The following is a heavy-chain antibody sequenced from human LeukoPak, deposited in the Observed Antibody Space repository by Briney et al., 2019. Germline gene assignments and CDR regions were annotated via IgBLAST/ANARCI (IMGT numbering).Heavy chain of an antibody. D-gene: IGHD3-10*01. Sequence: GASVTVSCKASGYTFTSYDINWVRQAPGQGLEWMGWINPNSGGTNYAQKFQGRVTMTRDTSISTAYMELNRLRSDDTAVYYCVNTVFRGVIMIDYWGQGTLVTVSS. CDR1: GYTFTSYD. V-gene: IGHV1-2*02. J-gene: IGHJ4*02. CDR3: VNTVFRGVIMIDY. CDR2: INPNSGGT.